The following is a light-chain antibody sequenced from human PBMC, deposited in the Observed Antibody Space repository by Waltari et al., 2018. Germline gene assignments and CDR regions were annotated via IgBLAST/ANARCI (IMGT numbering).Light chain of an antibody. CDR1: QSVSSN. CDR3: QQYNNWPPGA. CDR2: GAS. V-gene: IGKV3-15*01. Sequence: EIVMTQSPATLSVSPGERATLSCRASQSVSSNLAWYQQKPGQATRLLIHGASTRATGIPARCSGSGSGTEFTLTISSLQSEDFAVYYCQQYNNWPPGAFGQGTKVEIK. J-gene: IGKJ1*01.